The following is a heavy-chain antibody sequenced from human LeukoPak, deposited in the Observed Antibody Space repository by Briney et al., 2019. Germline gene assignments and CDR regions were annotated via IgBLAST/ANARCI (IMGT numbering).Heavy chain of an antibody. V-gene: IGHV3-23*01. Sequence: HPEGSLRLSRAASGFTFSSYAMSWVRQAPGKGLEWVSAISGSGGSTYYADSVKGRFTISRDNSKNTLYLQMNSLRAEDTAVYYCAKDPGITIFGVVTYFDYWGQGTLVTVSS. CDR3: AKDPGITIFGVVTYFDY. D-gene: IGHD3-3*01. CDR2: ISGSGGST. CDR1: GFTFSSYA. J-gene: IGHJ4*02.